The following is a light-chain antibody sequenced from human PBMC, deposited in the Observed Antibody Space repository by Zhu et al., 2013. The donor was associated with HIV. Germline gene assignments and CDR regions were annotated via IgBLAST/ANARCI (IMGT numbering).Light chain of an antibody. CDR2: GVS. CDR1: QSVAANY. Sequence: ETVLTQSPATLSVSPGDRATLSCRASQSVAANYLAWYQQRPGQAPRLLVYGVSTRATGIPARFSGSGSGTDFTLTISSLEPEDFAVYYCQQRSNWSLTFGGGTKVEIK. J-gene: IGKJ4*01. V-gene: IGKV3D-20*02. CDR3: QQRSNWSLT.